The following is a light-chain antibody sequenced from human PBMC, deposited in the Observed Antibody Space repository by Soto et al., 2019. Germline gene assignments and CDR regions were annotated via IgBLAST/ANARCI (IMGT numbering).Light chain of an antibody. J-gene: IGKJ1*01. V-gene: IGKV4-1*01. CDR2: WSS. Sequence: DIVMTQSPDSLAVSLGERATINCKSSQSVLYSSNNKNYLAWYQQKPGQPPKLLIYWSSTRESGVPDRFSGSGSGTDFTLTIRSLQAEDMAVYYCHQCYSFPLTFGPGTKVEIK. CDR3: HQCYSFPLT. CDR1: QSVLYSSNNKNY.